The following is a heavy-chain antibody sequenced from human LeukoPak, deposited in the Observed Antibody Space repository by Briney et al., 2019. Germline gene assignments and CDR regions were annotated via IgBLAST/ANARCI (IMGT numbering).Heavy chain of an antibody. J-gene: IGHJ3*02. CDR1: GFTFSTYW. Sequence: PGGSLRLSCAASGFTFSTYWMHWVRQAPGKGLVWVSRINSDGSRTTYADSVKGRFTISRDNAKNTLYLQMNSLRAEDTAVYYCARESYGSGGSAFDIWGQGTMVTVSS. CDR2: INSDGSRT. D-gene: IGHD3-10*01. CDR3: ARESYGSGGSAFDI. V-gene: IGHV3-74*01.